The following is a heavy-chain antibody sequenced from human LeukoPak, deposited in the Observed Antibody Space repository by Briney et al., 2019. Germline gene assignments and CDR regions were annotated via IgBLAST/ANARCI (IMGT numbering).Heavy chain of an antibody. Sequence: GGSLRLSCAAPGFTFSSYAMSWVRQAPGKGLEWVSGINWNGGSTGYADSVKGRFTISRDNAKNSLYLQMNSLRAEDTAVYYCAKGRGVGPTDFDYWGQGTLVTVSS. D-gene: IGHD1-26*01. V-gene: IGHV3-20*04. J-gene: IGHJ4*02. CDR3: AKGRGVGPTDFDY. CDR1: GFTFSSYA. CDR2: INWNGGST.